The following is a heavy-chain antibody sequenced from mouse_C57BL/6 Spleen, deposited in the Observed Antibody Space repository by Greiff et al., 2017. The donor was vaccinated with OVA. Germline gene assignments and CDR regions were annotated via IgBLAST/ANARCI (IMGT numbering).Heavy chain of an antibody. Sequence: VQLQQPGAELVKPGASVKMSCKASGYTFTSYWIPWVKQRPGQGLEWIGDIYPGSGSTNYNEKFKSKATLTVDTSSSTAYMQLSSLTSEDSAVYYCARPYRGDYYAMDYWGQGTSVTVSS. CDR2: IYPGSGST. V-gene: IGHV1-55*01. CDR1: GYTFTSYW. CDR3: ARPYRGDYYAMDY. J-gene: IGHJ4*01. D-gene: IGHD2-12*01.